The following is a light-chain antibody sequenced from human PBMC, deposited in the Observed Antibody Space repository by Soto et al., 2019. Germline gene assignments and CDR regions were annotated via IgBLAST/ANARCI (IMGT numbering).Light chain of an antibody. Sequence: DIQMTQSPSSLSASVGDRVTITCRASQSISSYLNWYQQKPGKAPKLLIYAASCLQSGVPSRFSRSGSRTDFILTISSLQPEDFATYHCQQSYSTPWTFGHGTQV. V-gene: IGKV1-39*01. CDR1: QSISSY. CDR3: QQSYSTPWT. J-gene: IGKJ1*01. CDR2: AAS.